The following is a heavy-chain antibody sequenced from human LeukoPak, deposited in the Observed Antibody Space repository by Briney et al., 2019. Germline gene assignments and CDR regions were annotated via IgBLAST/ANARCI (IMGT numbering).Heavy chain of an antibody. CDR1: GFTFSSYW. J-gene: IGHJ4*02. D-gene: IGHD3-3*01. CDR3: AREITIFGVVIPNYFDY. CDR2: IKQDGSEK. Sequence: GGSLRLSCAASGFTFSSYWMSWVRQAPGKGLEWVANIKQDGSEKYYVDSVKGRFTISRDNSKNTLYLQMNSLRAEDTAVYYCAREITIFGVVIPNYFDYWGQGTLVTVSS. V-gene: IGHV3-7*01.